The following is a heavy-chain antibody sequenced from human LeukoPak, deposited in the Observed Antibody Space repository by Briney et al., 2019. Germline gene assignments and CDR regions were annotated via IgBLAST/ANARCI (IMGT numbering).Heavy chain of an antibody. V-gene: IGHV3-21*01. D-gene: IGHD5-12*01. Sequence: PGGSLRLSCAASGFTFSSYSMNWVRQAPGKGLEWVSSISSSSSYIYYADSAKGRFTISRDNAKNSLYLQMNSLRAEDTAVYYCARDRRGYSGYDTFDYWGQGTLVTVSS. CDR1: GFTFSSYS. CDR3: ARDRRGYSGYDTFDY. CDR2: ISSSSSYI. J-gene: IGHJ4*02.